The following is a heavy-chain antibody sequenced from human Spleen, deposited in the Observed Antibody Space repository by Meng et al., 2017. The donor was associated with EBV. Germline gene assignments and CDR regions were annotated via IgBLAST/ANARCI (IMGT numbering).Heavy chain of an antibody. CDR2: FFHSGNT. V-gene: IGHV4-4*02. J-gene: IGHJ4*02. Sequence: HLEEAGPGMVNAAGTLSLSCAASGGSIRRVNWWSWVRQPPGKGLEWIADFFHSGNTNYNASLKSRVSISVDKSKNQFSLDLTSVTAADTAVYYCAAVLASTGTKWGQGTLVTVSS. CDR1: GGSIRRVNW. D-gene: IGHD1-7*01. CDR3: AAVLASTGTK.